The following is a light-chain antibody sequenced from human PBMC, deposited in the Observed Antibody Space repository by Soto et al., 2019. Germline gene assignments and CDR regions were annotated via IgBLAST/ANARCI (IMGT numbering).Light chain of an antibody. CDR2: SAS. J-gene: IGKJ1*01. CDR1: QNISTN. V-gene: IGKV3-15*01. CDR3: LQYHNLWA. Sequence: EIVLTQSPATLSLSPGERATLSCRASQNISTNVAWYQQKPGQAPRLLLLSASSRLSDIPARFSGSGSGAEFTLTISSLQSEDFTVYSCLQYHNLWAFGQGTKVDIK.